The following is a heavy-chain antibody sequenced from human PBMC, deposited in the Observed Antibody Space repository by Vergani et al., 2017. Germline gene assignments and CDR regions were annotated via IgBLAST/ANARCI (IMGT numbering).Heavy chain of an antibody. J-gene: IGHJ5*02. D-gene: IGHD3-10*01. CDR1: GFTFSSYA. CDR2: ISGSGGST. V-gene: IGHV3-23*01. Sequence: VQLLESGGGLVQPGGSLRLSCAASGFTFSSYAMSWVRQAPGKGLEWVSAISGSGGSTYYADSVKGRFTISRDNSKNTLYLQMNSLRAEDTAVYYCARDRTQGLLWFGELSDPWGQGTLVTVSS. CDR3: ARDRTQGLLWFGELSDP.